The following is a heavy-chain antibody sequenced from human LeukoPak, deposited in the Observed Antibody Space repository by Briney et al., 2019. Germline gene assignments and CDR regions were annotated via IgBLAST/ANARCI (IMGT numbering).Heavy chain of an antibody. CDR2: IYYSGST. D-gene: IGHD6-13*01. CDR1: GGSITNYY. Sequence: PSETLSLTCSVSGGSITNYYWSWIRQPPGKGLEWIGYIYYSGSTNYNPSLKSRVTISVDTSKNQFSLNLNSVTAADTAVYYCARDGGGGSSWFGYWGQGTLVTVSS. V-gene: IGHV4-59*01. J-gene: IGHJ4*02. CDR3: ARDGGGGSSWFGY.